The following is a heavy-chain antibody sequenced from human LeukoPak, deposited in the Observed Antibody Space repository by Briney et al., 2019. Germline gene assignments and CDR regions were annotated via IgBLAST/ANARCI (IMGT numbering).Heavy chain of an antibody. Sequence: PGRSLRLSCTASGFMFSSSGMHWVRQAPGKGLVWVSRINSDGSSTTYADSVKGRFTISRDNAKDTLYLQMNSLRAEDTAVYYCASLDYWGQGTLVTVSS. CDR2: INSDGSST. CDR1: GFMFSSSG. J-gene: IGHJ4*02. CDR3: ASLDY. V-gene: IGHV3-74*01.